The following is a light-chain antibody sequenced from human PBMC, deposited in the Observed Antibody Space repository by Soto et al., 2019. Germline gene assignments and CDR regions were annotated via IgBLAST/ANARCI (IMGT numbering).Light chain of an antibody. J-gene: IGLJ1*01. Sequence: QLVQTQSPSASASLGASVKLTCTLSSGHNSYAIAWHQQQPEKGPRYLMKLNSDGSHSKGDGIPDRFSGSSSGAERYLTISSLQSEDEADYYCQTWGTGIRVFGTGTKLTVL. CDR2: LNSDGSH. CDR3: QTWGTGIRV. V-gene: IGLV4-69*01. CDR1: SGHNSYA.